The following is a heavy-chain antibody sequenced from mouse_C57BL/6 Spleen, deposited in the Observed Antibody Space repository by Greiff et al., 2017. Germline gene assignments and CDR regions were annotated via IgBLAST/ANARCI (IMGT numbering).Heavy chain of an antibody. D-gene: IGHD4-1*01. Sequence: EVMLVESEGGLVQPGSSMKLSCTASGFTFSDYYMAWVRQVPEKGLEWVANINYDGSSTYYLDSLKSRFIISRDNAKNILYLQMSSLESEDTATYYCARGGTGYYAMDYWGQGTSVTVSS. CDR1: GFTFSDYY. V-gene: IGHV5-16*01. CDR2: INYDGSST. J-gene: IGHJ4*01. CDR3: ARGGTGYYAMDY.